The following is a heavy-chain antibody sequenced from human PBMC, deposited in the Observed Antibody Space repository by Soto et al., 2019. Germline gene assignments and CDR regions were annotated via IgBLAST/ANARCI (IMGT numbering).Heavy chain of an antibody. CDR2: IYYRGST. D-gene: IGHD3-9*01. CDR3: ARVRKGLRYFDWLDYYFDY. Sequence: SETLSLTCTVSGGSISSYYWSWIRQPPGKGLEWIGYIYYRGSTNYNPSLKSRVTISVDTSKNQFSLKLSSVTAADTAVYYCARVRKGLRYFDWLDYYFDYWGQGTLVTVSS. CDR1: GGSISSYY. J-gene: IGHJ4*02. V-gene: IGHV4-59*01.